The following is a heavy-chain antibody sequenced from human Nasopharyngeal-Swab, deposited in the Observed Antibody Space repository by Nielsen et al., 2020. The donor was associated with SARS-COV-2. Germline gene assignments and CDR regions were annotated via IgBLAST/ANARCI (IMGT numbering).Heavy chain of an antibody. D-gene: IGHD3-10*01. CDR1: GYTFSSYG. V-gene: IGHV3-33*01. CDR2: IWYDGSNK. Sequence: GGSLRLSCAASGYTFSSYGMHWVRQAPGKGLEWVAVIWYDGSNKYYADSVKGRFTISRDNSKNTLYLQMNSLRAEDTAVYYCARDFPFGGDVVYWGQGTLVTVSS. CDR3: ARDFPFGGDVVY. J-gene: IGHJ4*02.